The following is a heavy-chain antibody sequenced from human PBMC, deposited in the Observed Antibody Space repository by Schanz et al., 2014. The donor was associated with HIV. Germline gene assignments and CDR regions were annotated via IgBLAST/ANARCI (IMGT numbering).Heavy chain of an antibody. CDR2: ISYDGSNK. Sequence: QVQLVESGGGVVQPGGSLRLSCAASGFTFSTYGMHWVRQGPGKGLEWVAFISYDGSNKYYADSVKGRFTISRDNSKNTLYLEMNSLRPEDTAVYYCARDKGDNWAGYYYYYGMDVWGQGTTVTVSS. CDR3: ARDKGDNWAGYYYYYGMDV. D-gene: IGHD1-20*01. J-gene: IGHJ6*02. V-gene: IGHV3-30*03. CDR1: GFTFSTYG.